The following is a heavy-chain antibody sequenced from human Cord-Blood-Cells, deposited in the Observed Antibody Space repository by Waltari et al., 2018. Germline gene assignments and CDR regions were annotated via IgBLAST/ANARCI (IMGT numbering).Heavy chain of an antibody. V-gene: IGHV1-69*04. Sequence: QVQLVQSGAEVKKPGSSVKVSCKASGGTFSRYAIRWVRQAPGQGLQWMGRIIPILGIANYAQKFQGRVTITADKSTSTAYMELSSLRSEDTAVYYCARDYSDNQYYFDYWGQGTLVTVSS. CDR3: ARDYSDNQYYFDY. J-gene: IGHJ4*02. D-gene: IGHD4-4*01. CDR2: IIPILGIA. CDR1: GGTFSRYA.